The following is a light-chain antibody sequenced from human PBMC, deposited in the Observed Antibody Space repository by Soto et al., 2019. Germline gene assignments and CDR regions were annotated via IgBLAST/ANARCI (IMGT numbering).Light chain of an antibody. CDR3: CSFAGSSTYV. J-gene: IGLJ1*01. Sequence: QSALTQPASVSGSPGQSITISCTGTSSDVGSSNLVSWYQQHPGKAPKVMIYESSQRPSGVSNRFSGSNSGNAASLTISGLQAEDEADYYCCSFAGSSTYVFGTGTKLTVL. V-gene: IGLV2-23*01. CDR1: SSDVGSSNL. CDR2: ESS.